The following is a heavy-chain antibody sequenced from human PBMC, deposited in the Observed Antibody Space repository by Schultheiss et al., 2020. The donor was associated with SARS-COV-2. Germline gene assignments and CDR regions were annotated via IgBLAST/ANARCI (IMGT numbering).Heavy chain of an antibody. CDR3: ASRGGYSGYDYNYYYYYMDV. V-gene: IGHV3-48*01. J-gene: IGHJ6*03. CDR2: ISSSGSTI. D-gene: IGHD5-12*01. Sequence: GGSLRLSCAASGFTFSSYAMHWVRQAPGKGLEWVSYISSSGSTIYYADSVKGRFTISRDNSKNTLYLQMNSLRAEDTAVYYCASRGGYSGYDYNYYYYYMDVWGKGTTVTVSS. CDR1: GFTFSSYA.